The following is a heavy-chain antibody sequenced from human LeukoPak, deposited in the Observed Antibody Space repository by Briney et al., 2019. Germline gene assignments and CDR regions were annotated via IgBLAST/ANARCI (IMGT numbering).Heavy chain of an antibody. D-gene: IGHD3-3*01. CDR3: AKSLDFWSGYYLH. Sequence: QPGGSLRLSCAASGFTFSNYAMNWVRQAPGKGLEWVSAISGSGGSTYYADSVKGRFTISRDNSKNTLYLQMRSLRAEDTAVYYCAKSLDFWSGYYLHWGQGTLVTVSS. CDR2: ISGSGGST. V-gene: IGHV3-23*01. J-gene: IGHJ4*02. CDR1: GFTFSNYA.